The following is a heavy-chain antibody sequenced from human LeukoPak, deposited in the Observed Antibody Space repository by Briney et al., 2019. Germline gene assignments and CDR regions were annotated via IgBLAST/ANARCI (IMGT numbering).Heavy chain of an antibody. CDR3: ARDLYYYGSGSYYNVAY. D-gene: IGHD3-10*01. CDR1: GYTFTGYY. J-gene: IGHJ4*02. CDR2: INPNSGGT. Sequence: GASAKVSCKASGYTFTGYYMHWVRQAPGQGLEWMGWINPNSGGTNYAQKFQGRVTMTRDTSISTAYMELSRLRSDDTAVYYCARDLYYYGSGSYYNVAYWGQGTLVTVSS. V-gene: IGHV1-2*02.